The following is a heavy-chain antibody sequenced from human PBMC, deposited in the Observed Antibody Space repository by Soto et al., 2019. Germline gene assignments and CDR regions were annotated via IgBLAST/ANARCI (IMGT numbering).Heavy chain of an antibody. D-gene: IGHD6-19*01. J-gene: IGHJ4*02. CDR3: ASRSSGWYFDY. CDR2: ISGSGGST. Sequence: GGSLRLSCAASGLTFSSYAMSWVRQAPGKGLEWVSAISGSGGSTYYADSVKGRFTISRDNSKNTLYLQKNSLRAEDTAVYYCASRSSGWYFDYWGQGTVVTVAS. CDR1: GLTFSSYA. V-gene: IGHV3-23*01.